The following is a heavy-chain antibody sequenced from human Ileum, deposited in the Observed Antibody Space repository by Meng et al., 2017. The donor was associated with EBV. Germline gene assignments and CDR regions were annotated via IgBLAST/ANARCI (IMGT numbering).Heavy chain of an antibody. CDR1: GYSFTRYY. CDR3: AVVYYGSGTSYD. V-gene: IGHV1-2*06. D-gene: IGHD3-10*01. Sequence: QRQRVKAGAEAKKPGGSVKVYCRASGYSFTRYYMHWVRHAPGQGLEWMGRIAPNSGDTNYAQKFQGRVIMTRDESITTVYMDLSGLTSDDTAVYYCAVVYYGSGTSYDWGQGTLVTVSS. J-gene: IGHJ4*02. CDR2: IAPNSGDT.